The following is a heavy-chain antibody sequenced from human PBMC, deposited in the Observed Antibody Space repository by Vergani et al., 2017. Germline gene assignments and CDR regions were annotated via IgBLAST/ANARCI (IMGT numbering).Heavy chain of an antibody. CDR2: IKQDGSEK. D-gene: IGHD3-22*01. V-gene: IGHV3-7*03. J-gene: IGHJ6*02. Sequence: EVQLVESGGGLVQPGGSLRLSCAASGFTFSSYWMSWVRQAPGKGLEWVANIKQDGSEKYYVDSVKGRFTISRDNAKNSLYLQMNSLRAEDTAVYYCARDPSYYYDPMDVWGQGITVTVSS. CDR1: GFTFSSYW. CDR3: ARDPSYYYDPMDV.